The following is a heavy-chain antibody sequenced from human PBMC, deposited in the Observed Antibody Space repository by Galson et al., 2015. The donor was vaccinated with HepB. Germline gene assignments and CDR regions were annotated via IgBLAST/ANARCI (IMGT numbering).Heavy chain of an antibody. D-gene: IGHD3-16*01. Sequence: SVKVSCKASGFAFTDYYIHWVRQAPGQGLEWVGWIKPNSGGTNFAQKFQGRVTMTRDTSINTAYMELSRLTSDDTAVYYCARDRWLLGVDWGKNYYYGMDVWGQGTAVTVSS. CDR3: ARDRWLLGVDWGKNYYYGMDV. J-gene: IGHJ6*02. CDR2: IKPNSGGT. CDR1: GFAFTDYY. V-gene: IGHV1-2*02.